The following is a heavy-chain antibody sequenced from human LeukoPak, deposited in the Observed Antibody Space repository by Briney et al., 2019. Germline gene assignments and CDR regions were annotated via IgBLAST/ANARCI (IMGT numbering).Heavy chain of an antibody. J-gene: IGHJ5*02. Sequence: GGSLRLSCAASGFTFSSYWMTWVRQAPGKGLEWVANLRPDGSDKYYVDSVKGRFTISRDNAKNSLYLQVNSLRAEDTAVYYCARDAYSDASESWGQGTLVTVSS. CDR2: LRPDGSDK. V-gene: IGHV3-7*01. CDR1: GFTFSSYW. CDR3: ARDAYSDASES. D-gene: IGHD3-16*01.